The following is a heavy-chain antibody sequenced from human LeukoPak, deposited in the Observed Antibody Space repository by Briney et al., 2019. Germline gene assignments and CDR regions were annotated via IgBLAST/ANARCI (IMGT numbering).Heavy chain of an antibody. CDR1: GYSISSGYY. CDR2: IDHSGST. D-gene: IGHD6-19*01. CDR3: ARHSSGWPFDY. Sequence: SETLSLTCTVSGYSISSGYYWGWIRQPPGKGLEWTGSIDHSGSTYYNPSLKSRVTISVDTSKNQFSLKLSSVTAADTAVYYCARHSSGWPFDYWGQGTLVTVSS. J-gene: IGHJ4*02. V-gene: IGHV4-38-2*02.